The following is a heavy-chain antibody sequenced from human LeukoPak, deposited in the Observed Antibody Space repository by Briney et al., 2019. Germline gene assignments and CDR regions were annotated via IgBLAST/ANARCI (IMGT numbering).Heavy chain of an antibody. D-gene: IGHD5-18*01. V-gene: IGHV1-8*01. CDR1: GYTFTSYD. Sequence: ASVRVSCKASGYTFTSYDINWVRQATGQGLEWMGWMNPNSGNTGYAQKFQGRVTMTRNTSVSTVYMELRSPRSDDTAVYYCARDPNAMVTSLFDYWGQGTLVTVSS. CDR2: MNPNSGNT. CDR3: ARDPNAMVTSLFDY. J-gene: IGHJ4*02.